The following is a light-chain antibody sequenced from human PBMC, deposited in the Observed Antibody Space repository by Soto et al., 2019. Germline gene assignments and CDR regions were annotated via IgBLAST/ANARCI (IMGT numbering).Light chain of an antibody. CDR1: QDVDKW. Sequence: IVMSQSPSSLSASVGDTVTITCRASQDVDKWLAWYQQKPGKAPKLLIYKSSTLNGGVPSRFSAIGSGTEYSLTIIGLQPDDVATYYCQQYSSYWTFGQGTKVDIK. J-gene: IGKJ1*01. V-gene: IGKV1-5*03. CDR2: KSS. CDR3: QQYSSYWT.